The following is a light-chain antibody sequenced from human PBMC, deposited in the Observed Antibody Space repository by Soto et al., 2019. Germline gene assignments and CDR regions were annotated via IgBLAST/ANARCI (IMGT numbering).Light chain of an antibody. CDR2: GAS. CDR3: HQYGSSGT. CDR1: QSVSNNY. Sequence: ESALTQSKGTLSLSPGERATLSCSARQSVSNNYLAWYQQKPGQAPRLLIYGASNRATGIPDRFSGSGSGTDFPFTISRLEPEDFAVYYWHQYGSSGTFGQGTKVDNK. V-gene: IGKV3-20*01. J-gene: IGKJ1*01.